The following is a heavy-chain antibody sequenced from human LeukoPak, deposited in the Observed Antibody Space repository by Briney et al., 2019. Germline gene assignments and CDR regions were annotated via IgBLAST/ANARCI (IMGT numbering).Heavy chain of an antibody. Sequence: PGGSLRLSCAASGFTFSDCYMSWIRQAPGKGLEWVSYISSSGSTIYYADSVKGRFTISRDNSKNTLYLQMNSLRAEDTAVYYCARDRCSGGSCYGYYYGMDVWGQGTTVTVSS. CDR1: GFTFSDCY. J-gene: IGHJ6*02. CDR2: ISSSGSTI. CDR3: ARDRCSGGSCYGYYYGMDV. V-gene: IGHV3-11*04. D-gene: IGHD2-15*01.